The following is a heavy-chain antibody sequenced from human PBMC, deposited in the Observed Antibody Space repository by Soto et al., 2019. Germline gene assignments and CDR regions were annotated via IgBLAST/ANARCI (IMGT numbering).Heavy chain of an antibody. CDR1: GYSFTSYW. J-gene: IGHJ3*02. V-gene: IGHV5-51*01. Sequence: GESLKISCKGSGYSFTSYWIGWVRQMPGKGLEWMGIIYPGGSDTRYSPSFQGQVTISADKSISTAYLQWSSLKASDTAMYYCPRLYLSEVYSGSVDAFDIWSEGIMVTVS. CDR3: PRLYLSEVYSGSVDAFDI. CDR2: IYPGGSDT. D-gene: IGHD1-26*01.